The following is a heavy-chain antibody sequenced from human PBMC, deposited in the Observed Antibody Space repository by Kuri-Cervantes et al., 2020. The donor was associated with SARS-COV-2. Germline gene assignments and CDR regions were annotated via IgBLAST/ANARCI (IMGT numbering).Heavy chain of an antibody. V-gene: IGHV3-23*01. J-gene: IGHJ4*02. CDR3: VKTLSSDDYDFDS. CDR1: GLTFSRYA. CDR2: ITASGGRT. D-gene: IGHD3-22*01. Sequence: GGSLRLSCAASGLTFSRYAMNWVRQAPGKGLEWVSLITASGGRTYSADSVKGRVTVSRDNSKNTLYLRMNSLRAEDTAVYYCVKTLSSDDYDFDSWGQGTLVTVSS.